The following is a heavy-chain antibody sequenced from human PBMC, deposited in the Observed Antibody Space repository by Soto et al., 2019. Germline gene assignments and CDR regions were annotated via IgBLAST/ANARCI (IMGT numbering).Heavy chain of an antibody. CDR3: ARTGYCSGGDCSNYYYYYMGA. CDR2: IYYSGST. V-gene: IGHV4-59*02. D-gene: IGHD2-15*01. CDR1: GGSVSRYY. Sequence: SETLSLTCTVSGGSVSRYYWSWIRQPPGKGLEWIGYIYYSGSTNYNPSLESRVTISVDTSKDHFSLNLSSVTAADTAVYYCARTGYCSGGDCSNYYYYYMGAWGKGTRVTVSS. J-gene: IGHJ6*03.